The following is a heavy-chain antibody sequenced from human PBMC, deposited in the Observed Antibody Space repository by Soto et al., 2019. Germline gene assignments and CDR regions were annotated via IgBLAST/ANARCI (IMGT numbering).Heavy chain of an antibody. J-gene: IGHJ4*02. V-gene: IGHV3-23*01. Sequence: GALRLSCAASGFIFYDYAMSWVRQAPGKGLELFSSISSNGAVTNYADSVQGRFTISKEDSQNALYLQMKSLRAGYRAIYLCARDTRPTDCLVQATLVTVSS. CDR1: GFIFYDYA. CDR2: ISSNGAVT. CDR3: ARDTRPTDC.